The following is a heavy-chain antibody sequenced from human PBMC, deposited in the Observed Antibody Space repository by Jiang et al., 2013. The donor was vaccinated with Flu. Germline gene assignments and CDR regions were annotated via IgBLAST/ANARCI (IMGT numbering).Heavy chain of an antibody. Sequence: SVKVSCKASGYSFTDSYLHWVRQAPGQGLEWLGRINPISGGTSYSRKFHGRVTVTRDTSISTSYLEVSRLKSDDTAVYYCARDPTPIFGGIFHYYFENWGQGTL. J-gene: IGHJ4*02. CDR3: ARDPTPIFGGIFHYYFEN. V-gene: IGHV1-2*06. D-gene: IGHD3-3*01. CDR1: GYSFTDSY. CDR2: INPISGGT.